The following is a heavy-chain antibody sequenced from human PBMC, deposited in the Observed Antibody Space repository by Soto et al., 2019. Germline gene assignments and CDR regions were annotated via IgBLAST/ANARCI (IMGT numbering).Heavy chain of an antibody. J-gene: IGHJ5*02. Sequence: VGSLRLSCAASGFTVSSNYMSWVRQAPGKGLEWVSVIYSGGSTYYADSVKGRFTISRDNSKNTLYLQMNSLRAEDTAVYYCARGRQRAARPWHSQSWFETWGRGNRVTVSS. CDR1: GFTVSSNY. CDR3: ARGRQRAARPWHSQSWFET. CDR2: IYSGGST. V-gene: IGHV3-53*01. D-gene: IGHD5-18*01.